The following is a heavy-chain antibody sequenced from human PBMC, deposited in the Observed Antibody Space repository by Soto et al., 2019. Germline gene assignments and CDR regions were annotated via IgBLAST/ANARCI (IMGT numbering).Heavy chain of an antibody. J-gene: IGHJ6*02. CDR2: IYYSGST. CDR3: ARDREVVAAATLLYYYYGMDV. D-gene: IGHD2-15*01. CDR1: GGSISSGGYY. V-gene: IGHV4-31*02. Sequence: SETLSLTCTVSGGSISSGGYYWSWIRQHPGKGLEWIGYIYYSGSTYYNPSLKSRVTISVDTSKNQFSLKLSSVTAADTAVYYCARDREVVAAATLLYYYYGMDVWGQGTTVTVSS.